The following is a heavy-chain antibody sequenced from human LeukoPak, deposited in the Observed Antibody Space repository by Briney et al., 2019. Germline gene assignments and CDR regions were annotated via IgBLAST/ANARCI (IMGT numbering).Heavy chain of an antibody. Sequence: GASVKVSCKVSRYTLTQLSMHWVRQAPAKGLEGMGGFDTEDVGKNYAKKFQGRVIMSEDTSTDTAYMELSSLRSDDTAVYYCATNFYGSGIYYITYYCIDVWGQGTTVTVSS. CDR2: FDTEDVGK. J-gene: IGHJ6*02. CDR1: RYTLTQLS. CDR3: ATNFYGSGIYYITYYCIDV. V-gene: IGHV1-24*01. D-gene: IGHD3-10*01.